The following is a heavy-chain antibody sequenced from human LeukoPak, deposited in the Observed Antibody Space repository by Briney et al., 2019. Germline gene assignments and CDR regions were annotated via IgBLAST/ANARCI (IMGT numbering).Heavy chain of an antibody. CDR2: ISAYNGNT. CDR3: ARAVIPSTQFYYYYYYMDV. D-gene: IGHD2-2*01. J-gene: IGHJ6*03. V-gene: IGHV1-18*01. CDR1: GYTFTSYG. Sequence: ASVKVSCKASGYTFTSYGISWVRQAPEQGLEWMGWISAYNGNTNYAQKLQGRVTMTTDTSTSTAYMELRSLRSDDTAVYYCARAVIPSTQFYYYYYYMDVWGKGTTVTVSS.